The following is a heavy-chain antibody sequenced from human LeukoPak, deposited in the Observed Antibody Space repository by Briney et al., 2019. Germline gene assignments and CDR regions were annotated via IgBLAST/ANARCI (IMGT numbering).Heavy chain of an antibody. CDR1: GFTFSSYA. CDR3: ARGQMKTRHDY. Sequence: AGGSLRLSCAASGFTFSSYAMHWVRQAPGKGLEWVAVISYDGSNKYYADSVKGRFTISRDNSKNTLYLQMNSLRAEDTAVYYCARGQMKTRHDYWGQGTLVTVSS. V-gene: IGHV3-30-3*01. J-gene: IGHJ4*02. CDR2: ISYDGSNK.